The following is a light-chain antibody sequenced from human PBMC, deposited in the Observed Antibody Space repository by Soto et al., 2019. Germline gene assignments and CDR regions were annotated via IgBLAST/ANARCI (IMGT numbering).Light chain of an antibody. CDR1: QSVSSY. J-gene: IGKJ1*01. Sequence: EIVLTQSPATLSLSPGERATLSCRASQSVSSYLAWYQQKPGQAPRLLIYDASNRATGIPARFSGSGSGTDFTLTISSLEPEDFAVYYCQQRSNCPPWTFGQGTKVEIE. CDR3: QQRSNCPPWT. CDR2: DAS. V-gene: IGKV3-11*01.